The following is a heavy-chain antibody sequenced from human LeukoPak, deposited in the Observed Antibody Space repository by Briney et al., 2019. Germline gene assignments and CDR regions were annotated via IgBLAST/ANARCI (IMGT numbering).Heavy chain of an antibody. Sequence: EASVKVSCKASGYTFTGYYMHWVRQAPGQGLEWMGWINPNSGGTNYAQKFQGRVTMTRDTSISTAYMELSRLRSADTAVYYCARGATVTTGLYYFDYWGQGTLVTVSS. V-gene: IGHV1-2*02. CDR3: ARGATVTTGLYYFDY. CDR2: INPNSGGT. D-gene: IGHD4-17*01. J-gene: IGHJ4*02. CDR1: GYTFTGYY.